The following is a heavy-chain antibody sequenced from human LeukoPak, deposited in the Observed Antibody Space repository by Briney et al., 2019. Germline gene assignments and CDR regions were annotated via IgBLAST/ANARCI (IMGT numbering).Heavy chain of an antibody. CDR2: ISYEGSNK. D-gene: IGHD3-22*01. CDR3: APEPAYYYDSNRFDY. J-gene: IGHJ4*02. Sequence: RSLRLSCAAAGFTFSSYGTQWVRQVPGKGLEWVAVISYEGSNKYYADSVKGRFTICRDNSKNTLYLQMNSLRAEDTAVYYCAPEPAYYYDSNRFDYWGQGTLVTVSS. CDR1: GFTFSSYG. V-gene: IGHV3-30*03.